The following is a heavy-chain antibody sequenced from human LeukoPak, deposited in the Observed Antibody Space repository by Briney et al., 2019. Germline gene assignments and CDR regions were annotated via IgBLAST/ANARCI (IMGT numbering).Heavy chain of an antibody. CDR1: GGSFSGYY. Sequence: SETLSLTCAVYGGSFSGYYWSWIRQPPGKRLEWIGEINHSGSTNYNPSLKSRVTISVDTSKNQFSLKLSSVTAADTAVYYCARGRREYCSSTSCYRSWFDPWGQGTLVTVSS. D-gene: IGHD2-2*01. J-gene: IGHJ5*02. CDR3: ARGRREYCSSTSCYRSWFDP. V-gene: IGHV4-34*01. CDR2: INHSGST.